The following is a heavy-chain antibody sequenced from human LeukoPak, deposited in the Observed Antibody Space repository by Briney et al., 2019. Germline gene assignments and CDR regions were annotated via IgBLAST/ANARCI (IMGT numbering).Heavy chain of an antibody. Sequence: ASVKVSCKASRDTFSSYAINWVRQAPGQGLEWMGGIIPIFGTTNYAQKFQGRVTITTDDSTSTAYMELSSLRSDDTAVYYCARGSSYGDYRWGLYYFDYWGQGTLVTVSS. D-gene: IGHD4-17*01. CDR1: RDTFSSYA. CDR3: ARGSSYGDYRWGLYYFDY. CDR2: IIPIFGTT. J-gene: IGHJ4*02. V-gene: IGHV1-69*05.